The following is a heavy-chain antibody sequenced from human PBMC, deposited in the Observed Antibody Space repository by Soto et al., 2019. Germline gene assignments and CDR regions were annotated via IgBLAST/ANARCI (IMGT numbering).Heavy chain of an antibody. CDR3: ARDYAAATNDAFDM. CDR2: TYYRSRWYT. V-gene: IGHV6-1*01. CDR1: GDSVSSNRAA. D-gene: IGHD3-16*01. Sequence: SQTLSLTCAISGDSVSSNRAAWGWIRQSPSRGLEWLGRTYYRSRWYTDYADSVKSRITINPDTYRNQFSLQLNSVTPEDTAVYYCARDYAAATNDAFDMLSPGTMVTVSS. J-gene: IGHJ3*02.